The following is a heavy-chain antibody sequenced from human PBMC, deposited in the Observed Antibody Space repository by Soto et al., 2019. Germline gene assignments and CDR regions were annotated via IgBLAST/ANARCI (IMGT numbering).Heavy chain of an antibody. CDR2: IWYDGSNK. D-gene: IGHD3-10*01. J-gene: IGHJ6*02. CDR1: GFTFSSYG. Sequence: GGSLRLSCAASGFTFSSYGMHWVRQAPGKGLEWVAVIWYDGSNKYYADSVKGRFTISRDNSKNTLYLQMNSLRAEDTAVYYCARGGDYLEYYYYGMDVWGQGTTVTVSS. CDR3: ARGGDYLEYYYYGMDV. V-gene: IGHV3-33*01.